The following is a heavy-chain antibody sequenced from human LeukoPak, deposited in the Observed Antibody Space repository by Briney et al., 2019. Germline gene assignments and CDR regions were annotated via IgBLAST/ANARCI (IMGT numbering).Heavy chain of an antibody. CDR1: GFTFSNYG. Sequence: PGGSLRLSCAASGFTFSNYGMSWVRQAPGKGLEWVSTIYSGGTTYYADSVKGRFTISRDNSKNTLYLQMNSLRVEDTAVYYCARDKGAGKFYFDHWGQGTLVTVSS. V-gene: IGHV3-53*01. CDR2: IYSGGTT. CDR3: ARDKGAGKFYFDH. D-gene: IGHD1-1*01. J-gene: IGHJ4*02.